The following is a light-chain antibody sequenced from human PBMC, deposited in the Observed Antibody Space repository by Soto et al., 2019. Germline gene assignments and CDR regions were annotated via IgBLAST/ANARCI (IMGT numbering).Light chain of an antibody. CDR2: ATS. CDR3: QQADSFPLT. Sequence: DIQMTQSPSSVSASIGDRVIISCRASQGISSWLAWYQQKPGEAHRLLIYATSRLQSGVPSRFNGSGSGTDFTLTISDLKPEDFATYYCQQADSFPLTFGGGTKVDIK. CDR1: QGISSW. J-gene: IGKJ4*01. V-gene: IGKV1D-12*01.